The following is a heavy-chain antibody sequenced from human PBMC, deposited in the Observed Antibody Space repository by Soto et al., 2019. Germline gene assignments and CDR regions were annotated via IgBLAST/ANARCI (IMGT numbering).Heavy chain of an antibody. Sequence: GASVKVSCKASAFTFSGSSVQWVRQARGQTLEWMGWIALGSGNTNYAPKFLGRLTLTRDMSTSTAYMELNSLRSEDTAVYYCATNSGYYYDGMDVWGQLTTVAVCS. CDR2: IALGSGNT. V-gene: IGHV1-58*01. J-gene: IGHJ6*02. D-gene: IGHD3-22*01. CDR3: ATNSGYYYDGMDV. CDR1: AFTFSGSS.